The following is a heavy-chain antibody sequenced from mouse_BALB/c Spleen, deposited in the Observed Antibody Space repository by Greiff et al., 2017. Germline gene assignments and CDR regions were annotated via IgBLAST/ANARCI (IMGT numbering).Heavy chain of an antibody. J-gene: IGHJ4*01. D-gene: IGHD2-14*01. CDR1: GYAFSSYW. V-gene: IGHV1-80*01. Sequence: VQLQQSGAELVRPGSSVKISCKASGYAFSSYWMNWVKQRPGQGLEWIGQIYPGDGDTNYNGKFKGKATLTADKSSSTAYMQLSSLTSEDSAVYFCARSLYRDDDGYAMDYWGQGTSVTVSS. CDR3: ARSLYRDDDGYAMDY. CDR2: IYPGDGDT.